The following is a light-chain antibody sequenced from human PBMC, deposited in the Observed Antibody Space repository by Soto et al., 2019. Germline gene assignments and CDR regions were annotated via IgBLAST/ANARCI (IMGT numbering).Light chain of an antibody. CDR2: STN. J-gene: IGLJ1*01. CDR1: SSNIGGNT. Sequence: QSVLTQPPSASGTPGQRVTISCSGSSSNIGGNTVNWYQQIPGSAPKLLIYSTNQRPSGVPDRFSGSKSGTSASLAISGLQSEDEADYYCAAWDDSLNGHVFGTGTKLTVL. CDR3: AAWDDSLNGHV. V-gene: IGLV1-44*01.